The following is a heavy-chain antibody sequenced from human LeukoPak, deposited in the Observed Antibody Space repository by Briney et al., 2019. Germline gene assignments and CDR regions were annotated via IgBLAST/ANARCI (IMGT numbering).Heavy chain of an antibody. V-gene: IGHV4-59*01. Sequence: SETLSLTCTVSADSISNYHWSWIRQPPGKGLEWIGYIYYSGSTNYNPSLKSRVTISIDTSKKQFSLRLSSVTAADTAVYYCTRVRNDGYSDYWGQGTLVTVSS. CDR2: IYYSGST. CDR3: TRVRNDGYSDY. J-gene: IGHJ4*02. D-gene: IGHD5-24*01. CDR1: ADSISNYH.